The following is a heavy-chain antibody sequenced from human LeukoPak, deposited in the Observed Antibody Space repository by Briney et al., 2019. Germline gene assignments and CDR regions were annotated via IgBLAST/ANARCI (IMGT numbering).Heavy chain of an antibody. CDR1: GITFSSYS. CDR2: ISSFSGTI. D-gene: IGHD3-3*01. J-gene: IGHJ4*02. V-gene: IGHV3-48*04. Sequence: GGSLRLSCVASGITFSSYSMNWVRQAPGKGLEWVSYISSFSGTINYADSVKGRFTISRDNAKNSLYLQMNSLRAEDTAVYYCARVYYDFWSGYDYWGQGTLVTVSS. CDR3: ARVYYDFWSGYDY.